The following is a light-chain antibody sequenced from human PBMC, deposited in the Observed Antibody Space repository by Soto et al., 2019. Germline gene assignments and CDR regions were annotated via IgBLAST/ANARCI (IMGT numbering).Light chain of an antibody. J-gene: IGLJ2*01. CDR2: EGS. CDR1: SADVGRYNL. V-gene: IGLV2-23*01. Sequence: QSALTQPASVSGSPGQSLTISCTGSSADVGRYNLVSWYQQFPAKAPKLMIYEGSERPSGVSDRFSGSQSGNTASLTISGLQAEDEADYYCCSYGRSGTLLFGGGTQLTVL. CDR3: CSYGRSGTLL.